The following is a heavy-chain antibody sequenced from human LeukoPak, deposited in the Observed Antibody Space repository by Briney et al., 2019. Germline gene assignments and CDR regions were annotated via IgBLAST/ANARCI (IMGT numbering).Heavy chain of an antibody. CDR3: ARMINWNYDYYYYYMDV. J-gene: IGHJ6*03. Sequence: SETLSLTCAVYGGSFSGYYWSWIHQPPGKGLEWIGEINHSGSTNYNPSLKSRVTISVDTSKNQFSLQLNSVTPEDTAVYYCARMINWNYDYYYYYMDVWGKGTTVTVSS. V-gene: IGHV4-34*01. CDR1: GGSFSGYY. D-gene: IGHD1-7*01. CDR2: INHSGST.